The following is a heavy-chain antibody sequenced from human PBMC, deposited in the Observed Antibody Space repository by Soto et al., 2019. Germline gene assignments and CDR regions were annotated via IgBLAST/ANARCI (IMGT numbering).Heavy chain of an antibody. V-gene: IGHV1-18*01. J-gene: IGHJ4*02. D-gene: IGHD1-1*01. CDR3: ARGRYGDY. CDR2: ISAHNGNT. Sequence: QVHLVQSGAEVKKPGASVKVSCQGSGYAFTTYGITWVRQAPGQGLEWMGWISAHNGNTNYAQKLQGRVTVTRDTSTSTAYMELRNLRDDDTAVYYCARGRYGDYWGQGALVTVSS. CDR1: GYAFTTYG.